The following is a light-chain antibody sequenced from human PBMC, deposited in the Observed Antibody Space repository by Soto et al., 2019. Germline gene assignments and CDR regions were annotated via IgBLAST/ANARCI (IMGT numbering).Light chain of an antibody. V-gene: IGKV1-5*03. CDR3: QQYNDSFPYT. J-gene: IGKJ2*01. Sequence: TQSPATLSLSPGERATLSCRASQSISSWLAWYQQKPGTAPKLLIYEASTLESGVPSRFSGSRSGTEFTLTVSSLQPDDFATYYCQQYNDSFPYTFGQGTKVDIK. CDR2: EAS. CDR1: QSISSW.